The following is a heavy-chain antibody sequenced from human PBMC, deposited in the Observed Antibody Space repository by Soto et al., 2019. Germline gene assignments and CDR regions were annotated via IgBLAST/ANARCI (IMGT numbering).Heavy chain of an antibody. CDR2: IYYSGST. Sequence: SETLSLTCTVSGGSISSYYWSWIRQPPGKGLEWIGYIYYSGSTNYNPSLKSRVTISVDTSKNQFSLKLSSVTAADTAVYYCARLMRVAEYYYYYMDVWGKGTTVTVSS. CDR1: GGSISSYY. D-gene: IGHD3-16*01. V-gene: IGHV4-59*08. CDR3: ARLMRVAEYYYYYMDV. J-gene: IGHJ6*03.